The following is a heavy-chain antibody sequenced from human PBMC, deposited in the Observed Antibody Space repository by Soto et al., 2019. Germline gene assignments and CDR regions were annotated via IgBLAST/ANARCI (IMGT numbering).Heavy chain of an antibody. D-gene: IGHD2-2*01. CDR1: GGTFSSYA. Sequence: QVQLVQSGAEVKKPGSSVKLSCKASGGTFSSYAISWLRQAPGQGLEWMGGIIPISDTTNYAQKFQGRVTITADESTSTAYMELSSLRSEDTAVYYCARSQGSSTSLEIYYYYYYGMDVWGQGTTVTVSS. CDR3: ARSQGSSTSLEIYYYYYYGMDV. J-gene: IGHJ6*02. V-gene: IGHV1-69*01. CDR2: IIPISDTT.